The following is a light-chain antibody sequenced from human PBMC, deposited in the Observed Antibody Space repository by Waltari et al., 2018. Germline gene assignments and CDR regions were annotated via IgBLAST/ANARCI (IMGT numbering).Light chain of an antibody. CDR1: QSLLYSNGYNY. CDR3: MQALQTPLT. J-gene: IGKJ4*01. V-gene: IGKV2-28*01. Sequence: EIVLTQSPLSLPVTPGGPASISCRSSQSLLYSNGYNYLDWYLQKTGQPRQLLIYLDSNRASGVPDRFSGSGSGTDFTLTITRVEAEDVGVYDCMQALQTPLTFGGGTKVEIK. CDR2: LDS.